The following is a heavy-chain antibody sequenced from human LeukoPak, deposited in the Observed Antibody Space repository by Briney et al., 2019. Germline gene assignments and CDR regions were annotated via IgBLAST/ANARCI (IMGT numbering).Heavy chain of an antibody. CDR1: GGSFSGYY. CDR3: ARGRRLRGFFDY. D-gene: IGHD4-17*01. V-gene: IGHV4-34*01. J-gene: IGHJ4*02. CDR2: INHSGST. Sequence: SETLSLTCAVYGGSFSGYYWSWIRQPPGKGLEWIGEINHSGSTNYNPSLKSRVTISVDTSKNQSSLKLSSVTAADTAVYYCARGRRLRGFFDYWGQGTLVTVSS.